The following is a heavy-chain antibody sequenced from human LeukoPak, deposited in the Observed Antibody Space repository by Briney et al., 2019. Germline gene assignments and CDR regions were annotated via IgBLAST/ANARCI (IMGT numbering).Heavy chain of an antibody. J-gene: IGHJ4*02. Sequence: SETLSLTCTVSGGSINSYYWSWIPQPPGKGREWSGYIYYSGSTYYNPSLKSRVTISVDTSKNQFSMKLSSVTAADTAVYYWARALYYYDSSPSEYYFDYWGQGTLVTVSS. D-gene: IGHD3-22*01. CDR1: GGSINSYY. CDR3: ARALYYYDSSPSEYYFDY. CDR2: IYYSGST. V-gene: IGHV4-59*12.